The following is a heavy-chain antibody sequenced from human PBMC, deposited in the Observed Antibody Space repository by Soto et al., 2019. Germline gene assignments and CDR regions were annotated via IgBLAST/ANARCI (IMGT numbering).Heavy chain of an antibody. D-gene: IGHD6-13*01. CDR2: IYYSGST. CDR1: GGSISSGGYY. CDR3: ARAKKGIAAAENWFDP. V-gene: IGHV4-31*03. J-gene: IGHJ5*02. Sequence: SETLSLTCTVSGGSISSGGYYWSWIRQHPGKGLEWIGYIYYSGSTYYNPPLKSRVTISVDTSKNQFSLKLSSVTAADTAVYYCARAKKGIAAAENWFDPWGQGTLVTVSS.